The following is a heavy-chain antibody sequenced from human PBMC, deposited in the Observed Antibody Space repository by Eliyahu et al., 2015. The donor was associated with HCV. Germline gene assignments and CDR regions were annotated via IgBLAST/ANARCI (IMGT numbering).Heavy chain of an antibody. Sequence: ASVKVSCKASGYTFTGYFLYWVRQAPGQGLEWMGRINPNTGDTVYAQRFQGRVTMTRDTSISTAYMDLSRLRSDDTAVYYCARLWDYNILTSTYNLDFWGQGTLVTVSS. D-gene: IGHD3-9*01. CDR1: GYTFTGYF. V-gene: IGHV1-2*06. CDR3: ARLWDYNILTSTYNLDF. CDR2: INPNTGDT. J-gene: IGHJ4*02.